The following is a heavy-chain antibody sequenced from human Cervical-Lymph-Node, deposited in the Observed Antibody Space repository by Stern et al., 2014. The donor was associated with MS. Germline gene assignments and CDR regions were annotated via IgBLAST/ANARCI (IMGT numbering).Heavy chain of an antibody. Sequence: VQLVESGPGLVKPSGTLSLTCAVSGGSISSSNWWSWVRQPPGKGLEWXGEISHIGSTNYNPSLKSRFTISVDKSKNQFSLKLSSVTAADTAVYYCAREGYSSSYDAFDIWGQGTMVTVSS. J-gene: IGHJ3*02. CDR1: GGSISSSNW. D-gene: IGHD6-6*01. CDR3: AREGYSSSYDAFDI. CDR2: ISHIGST. V-gene: IGHV4-4*02.